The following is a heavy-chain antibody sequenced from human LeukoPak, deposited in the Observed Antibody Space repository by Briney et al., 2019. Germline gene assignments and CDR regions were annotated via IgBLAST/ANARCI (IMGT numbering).Heavy chain of an antibody. J-gene: IGHJ4*02. CDR2: IDPSDSYT. CDR1: GYSFTSYW. CDR3: ARLENSITIFGVVTNDY. Sequence: PGEALKISCKGSGYSFTSYWISWVRQMPGKGLEWMGRIDPSDSYTNYSPSFQGHVTISADKSISTAYLQWSSLKASDTAMYYCARLENSITIFGVVTNDYWGQGTLVTVSS. V-gene: IGHV5-10-1*01. D-gene: IGHD3-3*01.